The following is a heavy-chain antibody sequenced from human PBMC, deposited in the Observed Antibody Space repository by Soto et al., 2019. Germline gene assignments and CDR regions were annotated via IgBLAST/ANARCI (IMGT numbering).Heavy chain of an antibody. CDR3: ARVRGRYGVVSDLDY. J-gene: IGHJ4*02. CDR1: GGSFSGYY. V-gene: IGHV4-34*01. Sequence: QVQLQQWGAGLLKPSETLSLTCAVYGGSFSGYYWSWIRQPPGKGLEWIGEINHSGSTNYNPSLKSRVAISLDASKTHFSLRLSSVTAADTAVYYCARVRGRYGVVSDLDYWGQGTLVTVSS. D-gene: IGHD3-3*01. CDR2: INHSGST.